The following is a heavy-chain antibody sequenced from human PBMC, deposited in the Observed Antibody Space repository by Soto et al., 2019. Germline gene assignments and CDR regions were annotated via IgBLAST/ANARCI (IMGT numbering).Heavy chain of an antibody. Sequence: GGSLRLSCAASGFTFSTYAMSWVRQAPGKGLEWVSVISGSGGDTYYADSVKGRFTISRDNSKNTLYLQMNSLRAEDTAVYYCARARYCTNGVCYHFDYWGQGTLVTVSS. D-gene: IGHD2-8*01. CDR2: ISGSGGDT. V-gene: IGHV3-23*01. J-gene: IGHJ4*02. CDR3: ARARYCTNGVCYHFDY. CDR1: GFTFSTYA.